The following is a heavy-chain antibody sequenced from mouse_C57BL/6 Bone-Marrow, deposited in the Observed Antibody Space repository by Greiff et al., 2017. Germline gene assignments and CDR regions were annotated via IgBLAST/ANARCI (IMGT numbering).Heavy chain of an antibody. V-gene: IGHV1-82*01. CDR1: GYAFSSSW. D-gene: IGHD2-4*01. Sequence: QVQLQQSGPELVKPGASVKISCKASGYAFSSSWMNWVKQRPGKGLEWIGRIYPGDGDTNYNGKFKGKATLTADKSSSTAYMQLSSLTSEDSAVYFCARGRGLRLDNWGQGTTLTVSS. J-gene: IGHJ2*01. CDR3: ARGRGLRLDN. CDR2: IYPGDGDT.